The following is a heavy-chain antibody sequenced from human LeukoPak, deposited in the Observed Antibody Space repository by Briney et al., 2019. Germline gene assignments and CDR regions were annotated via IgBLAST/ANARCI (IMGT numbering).Heavy chain of an antibody. CDR2: IIPIFGTA. Sequence: GASVKVSCKASGGTFSSCAISWVRQTPGQGLEWMGRIIPIFGTANYAQKFQGRVTITADKSTSTAYMELSSLRSEDTAVYYCAIGGSTSPVCLGGHYYIDYSGQGTLVTVSS. D-gene: IGHD2-2*01. CDR3: AIGGSTSPVCLGGHYYIDY. CDR1: GGTFSSCA. V-gene: IGHV1-69*06. J-gene: IGHJ4*02.